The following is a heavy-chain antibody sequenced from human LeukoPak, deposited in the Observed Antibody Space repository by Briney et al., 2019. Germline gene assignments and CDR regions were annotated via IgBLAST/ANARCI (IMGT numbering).Heavy chain of an antibody. Sequence: PGGSLRLSCAASGFAFSSYALHWVRQAPGKGLVWVAFISYDGSNKYYADSVKGRFTISRDNSKNTLYLQMNSLRAEDTAVYYCAKDASRWLGSGIYWGQGTLVTVSS. CDR3: AKDASRWLGSGIY. CDR1: GFAFSSYA. V-gene: IGHV3-30*04. CDR2: ISYDGSNK. D-gene: IGHD6-19*01. J-gene: IGHJ4*02.